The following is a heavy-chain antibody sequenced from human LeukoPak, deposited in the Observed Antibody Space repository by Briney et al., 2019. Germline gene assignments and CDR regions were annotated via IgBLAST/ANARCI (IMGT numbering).Heavy chain of an antibody. CDR1: GFTFNSYW. CDR2: IYSDGRT. D-gene: IGHD3-10*01. CDR3: ARDSGRFDVFDI. V-gene: IGHV3-53*01. J-gene: IGHJ3*02. Sequence: GGSLRLSCAASGFTFNSYWMHWVRQAPGEGLVWVSVIYSDGRTYYADSVKGRFTISRDNSKNTLYLQMNSLRAEDTAVYYCARDSGRFDVFDIWGQGTMVTVSS.